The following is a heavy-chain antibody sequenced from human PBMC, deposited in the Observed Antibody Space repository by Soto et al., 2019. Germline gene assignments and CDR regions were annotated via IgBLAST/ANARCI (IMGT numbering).Heavy chain of an antibody. Sequence: QVQLVQSAGEVKKPGASVKVSCKASGYSFTSYGISWVRRAPGQGLEWMGWISPYNGHTQFVERLQGRVTMNTDTSTKTTYMELRNLRSDDTAHYYCARDLTIVPATHPRLENYGMDVWGQGTTVIVSS. D-gene: IGHD2-2*01. CDR2: ISPYNGHT. V-gene: IGHV1-18*01. J-gene: IGHJ6*02. CDR3: ARDLTIVPATHPRLENYGMDV. CDR1: GYSFTSYG.